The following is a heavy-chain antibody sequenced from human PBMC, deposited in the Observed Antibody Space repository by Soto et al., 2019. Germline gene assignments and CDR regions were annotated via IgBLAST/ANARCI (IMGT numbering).Heavy chain of an antibody. D-gene: IGHD1-7*01. J-gene: IGHJ5*01. CDR1: AFSFSDYY. CDR3: ARATVYNWNSLKFHS. CDR2: ISGSGSTM. V-gene: IGHV3-11*01. Sequence: QGQLVESGGGLVKPGGSLRLSCAASAFSFSDYYMSWIRQAPGKGLEWVSYISGSGSTMYYADSVRGRFTISRDNAKNSLYLQMKLLIVEDTVVYHCARATVYNWNSLKFHSWGPGTLVTVSS.